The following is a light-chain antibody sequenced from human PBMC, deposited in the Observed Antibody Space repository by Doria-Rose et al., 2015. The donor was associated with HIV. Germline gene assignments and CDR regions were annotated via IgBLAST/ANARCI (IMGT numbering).Light chain of an antibody. V-gene: IGKV4-1*01. CDR1: QSLLYTSKNY. J-gene: IGKJ3*01. CDR2: WAS. CDR3: QQYYDTPS. Sequence: DIRVTQSPESLGMSLGERATLNCKSNQSLLYTSKNYLAWYQQKPGQPPNLLIYWASTRQSGVLARFSGSGSGTDFTPTISSLEAEDVAVYYCQQYYDTPSLGPGTTVDIK.